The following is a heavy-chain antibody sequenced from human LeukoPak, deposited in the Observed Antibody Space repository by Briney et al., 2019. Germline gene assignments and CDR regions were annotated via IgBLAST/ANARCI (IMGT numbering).Heavy chain of an antibody. Sequence: SETLSLTCTVSGASISTYYWSWIRQPPEKGLEWIGYIHYSGSTSYNPSLKSRVTMSVDTSNDQFSLKVSSVTAADTAVYYCARGGSSWYADYWGQGTLVTVSS. CDR2: IHYSGST. CDR3: ARGGSSWYADY. V-gene: IGHV4-59*01. J-gene: IGHJ4*02. CDR1: GASISTYY. D-gene: IGHD6-13*01.